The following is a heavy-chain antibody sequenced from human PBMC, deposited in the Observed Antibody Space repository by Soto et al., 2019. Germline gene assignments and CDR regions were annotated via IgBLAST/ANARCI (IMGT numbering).Heavy chain of an antibody. CDR1: GFTFSSYD. D-gene: IGHD6-13*01. CDR3: ARGLGSSGGDDAFDI. Sequence: GGSLRLSCAASGFTFSSYDMHWVRQATGKGLEWVSAIGTAGDTYYPGSVKGRFTISRENAKNSLYLQMNSLRAGDTAVYYCARGLGSSGGDDAFDIWGQGTMVTV. V-gene: IGHV3-13*01. J-gene: IGHJ3*02. CDR2: IGTAGDT.